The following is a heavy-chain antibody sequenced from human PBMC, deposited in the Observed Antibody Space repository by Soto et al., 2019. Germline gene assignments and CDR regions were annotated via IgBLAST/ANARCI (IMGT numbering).Heavy chain of an antibody. D-gene: IGHD3-22*01. CDR2: IWYDGSNK. J-gene: IGHJ4*02. Sequence: QVQLVESGGGVVQPGRSLRLSCAASGFTFSSYGMHWVRQAPGKGLEWVAVIWYDGSNKYYADSVKGRFTVSRDNSENTLYLQMNSLRAEDTAVYYCARGDSSGYAFDYWGQGTLVTVSS. CDR1: GFTFSSYG. V-gene: IGHV3-33*01. CDR3: ARGDSSGYAFDY.